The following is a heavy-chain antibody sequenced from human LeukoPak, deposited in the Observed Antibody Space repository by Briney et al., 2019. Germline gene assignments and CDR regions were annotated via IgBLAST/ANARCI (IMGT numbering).Heavy chain of an antibody. V-gene: IGHV3-20*04. D-gene: IGHD6-19*01. CDR1: GFTFYDYG. J-gene: IGHJ4*02. CDR3: AGGWYKLYYFDY. CDR2: INWNGGST. Sequence: GGSLRLSCAASGFTFYDYGMSWVRQAPGKGLEWVSGINWNGGSTGYADSVRGRFTISRDNAKNSLYLQMNSLRAEDTALYYCAGGWYKLYYFDYWGQGTLVTVSS.